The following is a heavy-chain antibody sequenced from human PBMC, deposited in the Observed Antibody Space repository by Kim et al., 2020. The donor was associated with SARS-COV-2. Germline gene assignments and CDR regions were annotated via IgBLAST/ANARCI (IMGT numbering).Heavy chain of an antibody. Sequence: GGSLRLSCAASGFTFRDYAMHWVQQAPGKGLEWVSGISGNNGHIDYADSVRGRFTISRDNAKNSLYLQINSLRVEDTALYYCAKEWNLATAGTSSYFQHWGQSTLVTVSS. CDR2: ISGNNGHI. V-gene: IGHV3-9*01. CDR1: GFTFRDYA. CDR3: AKEWNLATAGTSSYFQH. J-gene: IGHJ1*01. D-gene: IGHD6-13*01.